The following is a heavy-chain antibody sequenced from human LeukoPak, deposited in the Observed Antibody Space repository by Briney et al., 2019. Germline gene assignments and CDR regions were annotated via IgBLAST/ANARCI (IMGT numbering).Heavy chain of an antibody. CDR2: ISWNSGSI. D-gene: IGHD6-6*01. V-gene: IGHV3-9*01. Sequence: GGSLRLSCAASGFTFSSYGMHWVRQAPGKGLEWVSGISWNSGSIGYADSVKGRFTISRDNAKNSLYLQMNSLRAEDTALYYCAKDSIAARRGVFDYWGQGTLVTVSS. CDR1: GFTFSSYG. J-gene: IGHJ4*02. CDR3: AKDSIAARRGVFDY.